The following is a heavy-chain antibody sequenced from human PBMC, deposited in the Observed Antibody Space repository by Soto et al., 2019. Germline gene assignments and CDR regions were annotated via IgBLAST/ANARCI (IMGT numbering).Heavy chain of an antibody. CDR1: GYTFTSYG. Sequence: ASVKVSCKASGYTFTSYGISWVRQAPGQGLEWMGWISAYNGNTNYAQKLQGRVTMTTDTSTSTAYMELRSLRSDDTAVYYCARYRGVTFYYILPGHYCYTDYWGQGILVTVSS. CDR3: ARYRGVTFYYILPGHYCYTDY. CDR2: ISAYNGNT. V-gene: IGHV1-18*01. J-gene: IGHJ4*02. D-gene: IGHD3-9*01.